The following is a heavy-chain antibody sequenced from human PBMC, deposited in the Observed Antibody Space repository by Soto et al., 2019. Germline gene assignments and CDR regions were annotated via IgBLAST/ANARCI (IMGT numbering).Heavy chain of an antibody. CDR2: ISYDGSNK. Sequence: QVQVVESGGGVVQPGRSLRLSCGASGFTFSSYTMHWVRQAPGKGLEWLAVISYDGSNKYYADSVKGRFTISRDNSKNTLYLQMNSLRAEDTAVYYCARDSHEDYGGIPNPVGYWGQGTLVTVSS. CDR3: ARDSHEDYGGIPNPVGY. V-gene: IGHV3-30-3*01. CDR1: GFTFSSYT. J-gene: IGHJ4*02. D-gene: IGHD4-17*01.